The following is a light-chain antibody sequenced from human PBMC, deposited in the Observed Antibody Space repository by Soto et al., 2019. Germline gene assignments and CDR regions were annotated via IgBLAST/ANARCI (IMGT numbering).Light chain of an antibody. CDR3: SSFTSKSTLI. CDR1: RSDVGAYNY. CDR2: EVR. Sequence: QSVLTQPASVSGSPGQSIAISCTGTRSDVGAYNYVSWYRQHPGKAPRLIFYEVRNRPSGIPLRFSASKSGNTASLTISGLQAEDEAHYYCSSFTSKSTLIFGGGTKVTVL. J-gene: IGLJ2*01. V-gene: IGLV2-14*03.